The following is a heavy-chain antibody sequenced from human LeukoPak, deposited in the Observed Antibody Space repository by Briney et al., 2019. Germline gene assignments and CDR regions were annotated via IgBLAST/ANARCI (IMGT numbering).Heavy chain of an antibody. CDR1: GFTFSSYS. Sequence: GGSLRLSCAASGFTFSSYSMNWVRQAPGKGLEWVSYISSRSATIYYADSVKGRFTISRDSAKNSLYLQMNSLRAEDTAVYYCARGIRSSTWFMGGALIDFWGQGTLVTVSS. CDR3: ARGIRSSTWFMGGALIDF. J-gene: IGHJ4*02. V-gene: IGHV3-48*01. D-gene: IGHD6-13*01. CDR2: ISSRSATI.